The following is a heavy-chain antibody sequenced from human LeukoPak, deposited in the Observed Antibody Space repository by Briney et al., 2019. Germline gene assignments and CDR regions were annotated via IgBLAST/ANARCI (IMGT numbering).Heavy chain of an antibody. CDR1: GFTVSSNY. V-gene: IGHV3-53*01. Sequence: GGSLRLSCAASGFTVSSNYMSWVRQAPGKGLEWVSVIYSGGSTYYADSVKGRFTISRDNSKNTLYLQMNSLRAEDTAVYYCARENGGYSYGTLSYYYYYMDVWGKGTTVTVSS. J-gene: IGHJ6*03. D-gene: IGHD5-18*01. CDR3: ARENGGYSYGTLSYYYYYMDV. CDR2: IYSGGST.